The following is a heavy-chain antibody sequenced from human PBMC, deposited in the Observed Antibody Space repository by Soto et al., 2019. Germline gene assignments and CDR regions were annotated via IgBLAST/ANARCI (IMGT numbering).Heavy chain of an antibody. CDR2: ISWNVGSI. Sequence: DVQLVESGGGLVQPGRSLRLSCAASGFTFDDYAMHWVRQAPGKGLEWVSGISWNVGSIAYADSVKGRFTICRDYAKNSLYLQMNSLRAEDTAFYYCAKGVAGWYYFDYWGQGTLVTVSS. CDR1: GFTFDDYA. J-gene: IGHJ4*02. V-gene: IGHV3-9*01. CDR3: AKGVAGWYYFDY. D-gene: IGHD3-3*01.